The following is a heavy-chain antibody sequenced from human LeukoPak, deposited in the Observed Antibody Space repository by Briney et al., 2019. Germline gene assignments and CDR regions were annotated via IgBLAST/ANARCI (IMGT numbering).Heavy chain of an antibody. CDR2: ISSRSSYI. CDR1: GFRFSSYA. D-gene: IGHD6-19*01. J-gene: IGHJ4*02. CDR3: ARGKEPVAGSLSHFDY. Sequence: DPGGSLRLSCAASGFRFSSYAMSWVRQAPGKGLEWVSSISSRSSYIDYADSLKGRFTISRDNAKNSLYLQMNSLRAEDTAVYYCARGKEPVAGSLSHFDYWGQGTLVTVSS. V-gene: IGHV3-21*01.